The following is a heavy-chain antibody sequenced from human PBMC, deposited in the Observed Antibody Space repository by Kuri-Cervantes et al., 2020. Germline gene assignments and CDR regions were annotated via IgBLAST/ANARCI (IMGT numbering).Heavy chain of an antibody. D-gene: IGHD2/OR15-2a*01. CDR3: ARDLGLLGY. Sequence: GESLKISCAASGFTFSSYSMNWVRQAPGKGLEWVSYISSSSSTIYYADSVKGRFTISRDNAKNSLYLQMNSLRAEDTAVYYCARDLGLLGYWGQGTLVTVSS. V-gene: IGHV3-48*01. J-gene: IGHJ4*02. CDR1: GFTFSSYS. CDR2: ISSSSSTI.